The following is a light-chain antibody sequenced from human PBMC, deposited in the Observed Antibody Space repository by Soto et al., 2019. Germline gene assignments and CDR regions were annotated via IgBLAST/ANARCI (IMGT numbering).Light chain of an antibody. CDR2: KAS. V-gene: IGKV1-5*03. Sequence: IRMTQSPSSFSASTGDRVTITCRASQSISSWLAWYQQKPGKAPKLLIYKASSLESGVPSRFSGSGSGTEFTLTISSLQPDDFATYYCQQYNSYSWAFGQGTKVDI. CDR3: QQYNSYSWA. CDR1: QSISSW. J-gene: IGKJ1*01.